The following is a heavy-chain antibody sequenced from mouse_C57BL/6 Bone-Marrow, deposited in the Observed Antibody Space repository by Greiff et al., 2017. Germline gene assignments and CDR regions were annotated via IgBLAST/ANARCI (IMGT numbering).Heavy chain of an antibody. CDR3: ARRGYGSSYWYFDV. CDR2: IYPRSGNT. J-gene: IGHJ1*03. D-gene: IGHD1-1*01. Sequence: QVQLQQSGAELARPGASVKLSCKASGYTFTSYGISWVKQRTGQGLEWIGEIYPRSGNTYYNEKFKGKATLTVDKSSSTAYMQLSSLTSEDSAVYYCARRGYGSSYWYFDVWGTGTTVTVSS. CDR1: GYTFTSYG. V-gene: IGHV1-81*01.